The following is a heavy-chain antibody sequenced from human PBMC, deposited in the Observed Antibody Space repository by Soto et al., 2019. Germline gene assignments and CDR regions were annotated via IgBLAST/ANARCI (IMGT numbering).Heavy chain of an antibody. Sequence: GSLRLSCAASGFTFSSFGMNWVRQAPGKGLEWVSSLSPNGGSTYYAESVKGRFTISRDNAKNTLFLQMDSLRAEDTAVYFCAKSKDSTIFGVVIYYFDTWGQGALVTVSS. CDR3: AKSKDSTIFGVVIYYFDT. D-gene: IGHD3-3*01. V-gene: IGHV3-23*01. CDR2: LSPNGGST. CDR1: GFTFSSFG. J-gene: IGHJ4*02.